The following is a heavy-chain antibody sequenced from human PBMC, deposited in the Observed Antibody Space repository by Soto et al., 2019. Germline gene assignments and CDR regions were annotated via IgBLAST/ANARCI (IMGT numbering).Heavy chain of an antibody. CDR3: ARGDCATTICDRWCGP. Sequence: GESLKISCTGVGYSFTSYLICWVRQMPVKGLAWTGIIYPGNSDTRYSPSFQGQVTISPDKSITTAYLQWSSLKASDTAMYYCARGDCATTICDRWCGPGGQGTQVKVSS. J-gene: IGHJ5*02. CDR1: GYSFTSYL. CDR2: IYPGNSDT. D-gene: IGHD2-2*01. V-gene: IGHV5-51*01.